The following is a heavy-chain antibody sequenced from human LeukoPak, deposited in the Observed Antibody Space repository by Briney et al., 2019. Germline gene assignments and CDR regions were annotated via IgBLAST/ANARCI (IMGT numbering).Heavy chain of an antibody. Sequence: GGSLRLSCATSGFTFSHYGMHWVRQAPGKGLEWVAVIWNDGSNKYYGDSVKGRFTISRDNSKNTLYLQMYSLTVEDTAVHYCAKDAQRGFDYSNSLEHWGQGTLVTVSS. J-gene: IGHJ5*02. CDR3: AKDAQRGFDYSNSLEH. V-gene: IGHV3-33*06. CDR2: IWNDGSNK. D-gene: IGHD4-11*01. CDR1: GFTFSHYG.